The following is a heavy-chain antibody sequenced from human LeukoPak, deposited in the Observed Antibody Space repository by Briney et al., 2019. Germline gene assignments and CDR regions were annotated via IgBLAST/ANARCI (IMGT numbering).Heavy chain of an antibody. CDR2: FDPEDAEP. D-gene: IGHD4-17*01. CDR3: ATVPLNDHSDVRALDC. V-gene: IGHV1-24*01. J-gene: IGHJ4*02. CDR1: GSTLNELS. Sequence: ASVKVSCKVSGSTLNELSIHWVRQAPGKRLEWMGGFDPEDAEPLSALKFQDRFTMTEDTSTDTAYMELSSLISEDTAVYYCATVPLNDHSDVRALDCWGQGTLVTTSS.